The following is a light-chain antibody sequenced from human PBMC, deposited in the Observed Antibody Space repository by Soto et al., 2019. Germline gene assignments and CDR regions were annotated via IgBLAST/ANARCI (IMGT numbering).Light chain of an antibody. J-gene: IGKJ1*01. Sequence: TVMTQSPVTLSVSLGERATLSCRASQNVATNMAWYQQKPGQPPWLLVYGAYIRAPGVPARFSGSGSETQFTLTINGLQSDDFAMYYCHQYNTGLRTFGRGTRVEV. V-gene: IGKV3-15*01. CDR2: GAY. CDR3: HQYNTGLRT. CDR1: QNVATN.